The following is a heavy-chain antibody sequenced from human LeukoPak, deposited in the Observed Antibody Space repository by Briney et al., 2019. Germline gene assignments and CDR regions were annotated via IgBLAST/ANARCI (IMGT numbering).Heavy chain of an antibody. D-gene: IGHD1-26*01. Sequence: SVKVSCKASGGTFSSYAISWVRQAPGRGLEWMGGIIPIFGTANYAQKFQGRVTITADESTSTAYMELSSLRSEDTAVYYCAREGDSGSYQGSAFDIWGQGTMVTVSS. V-gene: IGHV1-69*01. CDR1: GGTFSSYA. CDR3: AREGDSGSYQGSAFDI. CDR2: IIPIFGTA. J-gene: IGHJ3*02.